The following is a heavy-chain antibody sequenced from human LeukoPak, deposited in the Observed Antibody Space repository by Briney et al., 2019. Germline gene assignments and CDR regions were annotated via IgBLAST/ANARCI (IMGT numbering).Heavy chain of an antibody. CDR2: IYYSGST. CDR3: AVAGVRYYDSSGLYAFDF. V-gene: IGHV4-39*01. Sequence: PSETLSLTCTVSGGSISSSSCFWGWIRQPPGKGLEWIGTIYYSGSTYYNPSLKSRVIISVDASKNQFSLKLSSVTAADTAVYYCAVAGVRYYDSSGLYAFDFWGQGTMVTVSS. D-gene: IGHD3-22*01. J-gene: IGHJ3*01. CDR1: GGSISSSSCF.